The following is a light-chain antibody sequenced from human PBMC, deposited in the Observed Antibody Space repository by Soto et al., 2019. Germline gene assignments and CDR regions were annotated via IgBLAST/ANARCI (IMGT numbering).Light chain of an antibody. V-gene: IGKV3-20*01. J-gene: IGKJ4*01. CDR1: QSVSSSY. CDR3: QQYGSSPLT. Sequence: EIVFTQSPGTLSLSPGERATLSCRTTQSVSSSYLAWYQQKPGQAPRLLIYGASSRATGIPDRFSGSGSGTDFTLTISRLGPEDFAVYYCQQYGSSPLTFGGGTKVDIK. CDR2: GAS.